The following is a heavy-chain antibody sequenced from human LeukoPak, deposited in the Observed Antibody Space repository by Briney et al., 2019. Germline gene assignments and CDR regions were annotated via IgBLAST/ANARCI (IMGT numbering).Heavy chain of an antibody. J-gene: IGHJ4*02. D-gene: IGHD1-26*01. Sequence: GGSLRLSCAAFGFTFSSYAMSWVRQAPGKGLEWVSGIRSSGGSTYYADSVKGRFTISRDNSKNTLYLQMNSLRAEDTAVYYCAKVLMGIVGATALNDYWGQGTLVTVSS. CDR2: IRSSGGST. V-gene: IGHV3-23*01. CDR3: AKVLMGIVGATALNDY. CDR1: GFTFSSYA.